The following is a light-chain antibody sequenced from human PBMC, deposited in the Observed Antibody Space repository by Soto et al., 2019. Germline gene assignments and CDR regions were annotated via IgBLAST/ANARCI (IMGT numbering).Light chain of an antibody. V-gene: IGLV2-14*01. Sequence: QSALTQPASVSGSPGQSITISCTGTSSDVGGYNYVSWYQQTPGQAPKLMIYYVSNRPSGVSNRFSGSKSGNTASLTISGLQAEDEADSYCSSYTSSSTLLYVFGTGTKLTVL. CDR2: YVS. CDR3: SSYTSSSTLLYV. CDR1: SSDVGGYNY. J-gene: IGLJ1*01.